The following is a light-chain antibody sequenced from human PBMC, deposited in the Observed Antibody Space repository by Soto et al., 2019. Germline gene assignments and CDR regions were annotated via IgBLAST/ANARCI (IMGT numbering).Light chain of an antibody. CDR1: NIGSKS. V-gene: IGLV3-21*04. CDR2: YDS. J-gene: IGLJ2*01. Sequence: SYELTQPPSVSVAPGKTARITCGGNNIGSKSVHWYQQKPGQAPVLVIYYDSDRPSGIPERFSGSNSGNTATLTISRVEAGDEADYYYQVWDSSSDRKVFGGGTKLTVL. CDR3: QVWDSSSDRKV.